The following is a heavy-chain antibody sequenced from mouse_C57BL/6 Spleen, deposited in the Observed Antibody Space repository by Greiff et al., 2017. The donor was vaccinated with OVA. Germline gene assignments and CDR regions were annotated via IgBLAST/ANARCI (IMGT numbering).Heavy chain of an antibody. V-gene: IGHV1-80*01. CDR1: GYAFSSYW. D-gene: IGHD4-1*01. CDR3: ARMGLTGTYFDY. CDR2: IYPGDGDT. J-gene: IGHJ2*01. Sequence: QVQLKESGAELVKPGASVKISCKASGYAFSSYWMNWVKQRPGKGLEWIGQIYPGDGDTNYNGKFKGKATLTADKSSSTAYMQLSSLTSEDSAVYFCARMGLTGTYFDYWGQGTTLTVSS.